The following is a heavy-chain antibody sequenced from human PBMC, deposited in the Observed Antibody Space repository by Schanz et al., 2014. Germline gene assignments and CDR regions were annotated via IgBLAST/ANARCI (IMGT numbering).Heavy chain of an antibody. CDR3: ARPPHDSSGYYPFDY. CDR2: ISGGGGTT. J-gene: IGHJ4*02. V-gene: IGHV3-23*01. Sequence: EVHLLESGGGLVQPGGSLRLSCAASGFTFSSYAMSWVRQAPGKGLEWVSAISGGGGTTYYADSVKGRFTISRDNTKNSLFLQLNSLRADDTAVYYCARPPHDSSGYYPFDYWGQGTLVTVSS. CDR1: GFTFSSYA. D-gene: IGHD3-22*01.